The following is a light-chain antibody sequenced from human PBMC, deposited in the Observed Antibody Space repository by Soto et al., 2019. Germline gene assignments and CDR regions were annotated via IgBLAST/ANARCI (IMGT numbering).Light chain of an antibody. CDR1: QSVSSS. J-gene: IGKJ5*01. Sequence: EIVMTQSPATLSVSPGERATLSCRASQSVSSSLAWYQQKPGQAPRLLIYDTSTRATGFPARFSGSGSGTEFTLTISSLQSEDFAVYYCQQCNNWPLSFGGGTRLEIK. CDR2: DTS. CDR3: QQCNNWPLS. V-gene: IGKV3D-15*01.